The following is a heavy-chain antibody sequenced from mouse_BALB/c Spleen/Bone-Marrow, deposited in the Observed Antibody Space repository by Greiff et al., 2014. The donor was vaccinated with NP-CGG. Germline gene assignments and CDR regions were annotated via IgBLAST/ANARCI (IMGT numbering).Heavy chain of an antibody. D-gene: IGHD1-1*01. CDR3: ASYFGSNCSLDV. V-gene: IGHV1-26*01. Sequence: EVQLQQSGPELVKPGASVKISCKASGYSFTGYYMNWVKQSPGQNLEWIGLINPYNGGTNYNQKFKGKATLTVDTSSSTAYMELLSLTSEDSAVYYCASYFGSNCSLDVWGAGTTVTVSS. CDR2: INPYNGGT. J-gene: IGHJ1*01. CDR1: GYSFTGYY.